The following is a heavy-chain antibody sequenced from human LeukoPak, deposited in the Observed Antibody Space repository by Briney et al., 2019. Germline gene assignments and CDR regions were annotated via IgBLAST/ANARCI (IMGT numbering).Heavy chain of an antibody. CDR2: INPNSGGT. CDR3: ARDILSDGMDV. Sequence: ASVKVSCKASGYTFTGYYMHWVRQAPGQGLEWMGRINPNSGGTNYARKFQGRVTMTRDTSISTAYMELSRLRSDDTAVYYCARDILSDGMDVWGQGTTVTVSS. J-gene: IGHJ6*02. V-gene: IGHV1-2*06. CDR1: GYTFTGYY.